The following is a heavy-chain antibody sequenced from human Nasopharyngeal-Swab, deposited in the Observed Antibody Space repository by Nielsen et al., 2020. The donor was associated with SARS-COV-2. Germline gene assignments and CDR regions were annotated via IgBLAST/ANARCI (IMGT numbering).Heavy chain of an antibody. D-gene: IGHD6-19*01. CDR2: IYYSGST. V-gene: IGHV4-59*08. CDR3: ARGDSSGWAFDY. Sequence: WIRQSPGKGLEWIGYIYYSGSTNYNPSLKSRVTISVDTSKNQFSLKLSSATAADTAVYYCARGDSSGWAFDYWGQGTLVTVSS. J-gene: IGHJ4*02.